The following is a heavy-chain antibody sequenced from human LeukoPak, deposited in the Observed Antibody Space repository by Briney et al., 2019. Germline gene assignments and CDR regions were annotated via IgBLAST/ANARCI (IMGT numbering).Heavy chain of an antibody. J-gene: IGHJ6*02. D-gene: IGHD2-8*01. CDR2: IKHSGST. CDR3: ARGHVGSYAYYYYYGMDV. Sequence: PSETLSLTCAVYGGSFSGYYWSWIRQPPGKGLEWIGEIKHSGSTNYNPSLKSRVIISVDTSKNQFSLKVRSVTAADTAVYYCARGHVGSYAYYYYYGMDVWGQGTTVTVSS. V-gene: IGHV4-34*01. CDR1: GGSFSGYY.